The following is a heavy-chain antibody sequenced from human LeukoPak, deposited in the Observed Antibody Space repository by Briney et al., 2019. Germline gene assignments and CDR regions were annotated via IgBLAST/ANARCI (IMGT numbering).Heavy chain of an antibody. D-gene: IGHD2-8*01. CDR3: ARGCTLWLGHASDY. Sequence: PRGSLRLSCAASGFTFSSYAMSWVCQAPGKGLEWVSAISGSGGSTYYADSVKGRFTISRDNSKNTLYLQMNSLRAEDTAVYYCARGCTLWLGHASDYWGQGTLVTVSS. V-gene: IGHV3-23*01. J-gene: IGHJ4*02. CDR1: GFTFSSYA. CDR2: ISGSGGST.